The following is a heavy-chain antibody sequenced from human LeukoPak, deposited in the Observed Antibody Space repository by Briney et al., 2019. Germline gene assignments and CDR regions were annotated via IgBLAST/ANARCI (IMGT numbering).Heavy chain of an antibody. CDR1: GFRFNTYW. Sequence: GGSLRLSCAASGFRFNTYWMTWVRQAPGKGLEWVANINQDGSEKFYVDSVKGRFTISRDNAKNTLNLQVNSLRAEDTAVYYCARDLGQYYDTSDNWFDPWGQGTLVTVSS. CDR2: INQDGSEK. CDR3: ARDLGQYYDTSDNWFDP. J-gene: IGHJ5*02. D-gene: IGHD3-22*01. V-gene: IGHV3-7*01.